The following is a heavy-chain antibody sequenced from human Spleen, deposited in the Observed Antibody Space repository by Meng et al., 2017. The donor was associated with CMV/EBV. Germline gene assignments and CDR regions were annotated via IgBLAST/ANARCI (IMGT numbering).Heavy chain of an antibody. CDR1: GFTFSSYA. CDR3: AKSPPEPAYWNLRPYYFDY. Sequence: GESLKISCAASGFTFSSYAMSWVRQAPGKGLEWVSGINVGGGSTYYADSVKGRFTISRYNSKNTLYLQMNSLRAEDTAVYYCAKSPPEPAYWNLRPYYFDYWGQGTLVTVSS. J-gene: IGHJ4*02. D-gene: IGHD1-1*01. CDR2: INVGGGST. V-gene: IGHV3-23*01.